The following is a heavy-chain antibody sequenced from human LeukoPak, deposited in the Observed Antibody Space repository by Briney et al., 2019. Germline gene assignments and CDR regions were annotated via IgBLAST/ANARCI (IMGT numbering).Heavy chain of an antibody. V-gene: IGHV3-21*01. CDR2: ISSSSSYI. CDR3: ASTPQSYDFWSGYYPYGMDV. D-gene: IGHD3-3*01. J-gene: IGHJ6*02. Sequence: GGSLRLSCAASGFTFSSYSMNWVRQAPGKGLEWVSSISSSSSYIYYADSVKGRFTISRDNAKNSLYLQMNSLRAEDTAVYYCASTPQSYDFWSGYYPYGMDVWGQGTTVTVSS. CDR1: GFTFSSYS.